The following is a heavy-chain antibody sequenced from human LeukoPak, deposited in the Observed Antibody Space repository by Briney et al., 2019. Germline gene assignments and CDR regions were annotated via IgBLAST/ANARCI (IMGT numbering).Heavy chain of an antibody. J-gene: IGHJ1*01. CDR1: GFTFSIRP. D-gene: IGHD6-19*01. CDR3: AKARIAVAGTTASLQY. Sequence: GGSLRLSCSASGFTFSIRPMHWVRQAPGKGLEYVSGSSANGGSTYSADSVKGRFIISRDNSKNTLYLQMNSLRTEDTAVYYCAKARIAVAGTTASLQYWGQGTLVTVSS. V-gene: IGHV3-64*04. CDR2: SSANGGST.